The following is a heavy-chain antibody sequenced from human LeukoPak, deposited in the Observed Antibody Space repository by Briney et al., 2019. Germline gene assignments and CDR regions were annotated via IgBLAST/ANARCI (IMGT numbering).Heavy chain of an antibody. CDR3: ATAQVYSSSWDDY. J-gene: IGHJ4*02. Sequence: GGSLRLSCAASGFTFSNYAMNWVRQAPGKGLEWVAVISYDGSNKYYADSVKGRFTISRDNSKNTLYLQMNTLRGEDTAVYYCATAQVYSSSWDDYWGQGTLVTVSS. V-gene: IGHV3-30-3*01. CDR1: GFTFSNYA. D-gene: IGHD6-13*01. CDR2: ISYDGSNK.